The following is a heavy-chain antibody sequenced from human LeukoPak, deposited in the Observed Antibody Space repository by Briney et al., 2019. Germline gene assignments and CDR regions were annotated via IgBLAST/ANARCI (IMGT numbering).Heavy chain of an antibody. CDR1: GFTFGNHG. D-gene: IGHD3-22*01. V-gene: IGHV3-30*18. Sequence: GGSLRLSCAASGFTFGNHGMHWVRQPPGKGLEWVEIISYDGYNKYYADSVKGQFTISRDNYKNTLYLQMSSLRDEDTAVYYCEKGLGDSSGYLNNYWGQGTLVTVSS. CDR2: ISYDGYNK. J-gene: IGHJ4*02. CDR3: EKGLGDSSGYLNNY.